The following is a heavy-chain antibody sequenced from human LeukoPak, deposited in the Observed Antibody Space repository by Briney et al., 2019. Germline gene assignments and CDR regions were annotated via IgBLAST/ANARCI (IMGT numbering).Heavy chain of an antibody. CDR1: GGSISSYY. CDR3: ARDDVGAGEYYFDY. CDR2: IYTSGST. J-gene: IGHJ4*02. V-gene: IGHV4-4*07. D-gene: IGHD3-16*01. Sequence: SETLSLTCTVSGGSISSYYWSWIRQPPGKGLEWLGRIYTSGSTNYNPSLKSRVTMSVDTSKNQFSLKLSSVTAADTAVYYCARDDVGAGEYYFDYWGQGTLVTVSS.